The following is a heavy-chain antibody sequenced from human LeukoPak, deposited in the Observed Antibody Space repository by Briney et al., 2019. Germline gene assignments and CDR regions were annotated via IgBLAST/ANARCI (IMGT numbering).Heavy chain of an antibody. D-gene: IGHD1-26*01. CDR3: AKDHDYSGSYLDY. J-gene: IGHJ4*02. V-gene: IGHV3-30*02. Sequence: PGGSLRLSCAASGFTLSSYGMHWVRQAPGKGLEWVAFIRYDGSNKYYADSVKGRFTISRDNSKNTLYLQMNSLRAEDTAVYYCAKDHDYSGSYLDYWGQGTLVPVSS. CDR1: GFTLSSYG. CDR2: IRYDGSNK.